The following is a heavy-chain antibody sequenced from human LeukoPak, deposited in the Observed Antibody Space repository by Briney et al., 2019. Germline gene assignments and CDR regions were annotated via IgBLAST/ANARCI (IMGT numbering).Heavy chain of an antibody. CDR3: AREGSMVRGVIIGRWFDP. CDR1: GFTFSSYA. V-gene: IGHV4-59*01. Sequence: GSLRLSCAASGFTFSSYAMSWVRQPPGKGLEWIGYIYYSGSTNYNPSLKSRVTISVDTSKNQFSLKLSSVTAADTAVYYCAREGSMVRGVIIGRWFDPWGQGTLVTVSS. CDR2: IYYSGST. D-gene: IGHD3-10*01. J-gene: IGHJ5*02.